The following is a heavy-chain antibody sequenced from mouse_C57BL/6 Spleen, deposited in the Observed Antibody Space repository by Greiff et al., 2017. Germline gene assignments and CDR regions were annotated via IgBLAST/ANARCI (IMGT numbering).Heavy chain of an antibody. CDR1: GFTFSSYA. Sequence: EVQVVESGGGLVKPGGSLKLSCAASGFTFSSYAMSWVRQTPEKRLEWVASISDGGSYTYYPDNVKGRFTISRDNAKNNLYLQMSHLKSEDTAMYYCARVRLQLLRYAIGYWGQRTSGTGSS. CDR3: ARVRLQLLRYAIGY. V-gene: IGHV5-4*01. D-gene: IGHD1-1*01. J-gene: IGHJ4*01. CDR2: ISDGGSYT.